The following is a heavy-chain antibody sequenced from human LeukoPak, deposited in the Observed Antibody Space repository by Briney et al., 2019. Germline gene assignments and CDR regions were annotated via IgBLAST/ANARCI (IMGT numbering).Heavy chain of an antibody. CDR1: GYTFTGYY. Sequence: ASVKVSCKASGYTFTGYYMHWVRQAPGQGLEWMGWINPNSGGTNYAQKLQGRVTMTTDTSTSTAYMELRSLRSDDTAVYYCARLDYYDSSGYYSSADDAFDIWGQGTMVTVSS. CDR3: ARLDYYDSSGYYSSADDAFDI. D-gene: IGHD3-22*01. CDR2: INPNSGGT. V-gene: IGHV1-2*02. J-gene: IGHJ3*02.